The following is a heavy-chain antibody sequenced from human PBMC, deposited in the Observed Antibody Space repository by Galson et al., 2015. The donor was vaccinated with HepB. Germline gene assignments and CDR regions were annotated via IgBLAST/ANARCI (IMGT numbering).Heavy chain of an antibody. J-gene: IGHJ3*02. CDR1: GFTFSSYA. Sequence: SLRLSCAASGFTFSSYAMHWVRQAPGKGLEWVAVISYDGSNKYYADSVKGRFTISRDNSKNTLYLQMNSLRAEDTAVYYCARDQYSGSYFMAGGMGAFDIWGQGTMVTVSS. CDR2: ISYDGSNK. D-gene: IGHD1-26*01. V-gene: IGHV3-30-3*01. CDR3: ARDQYSGSYFMAGGMGAFDI.